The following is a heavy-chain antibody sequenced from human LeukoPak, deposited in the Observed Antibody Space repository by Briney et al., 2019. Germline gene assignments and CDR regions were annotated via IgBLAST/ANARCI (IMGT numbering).Heavy chain of an antibody. Sequence: GGSLRLSCAASGFTFSSYWMSWVRQAPGKGLEWVANIKQDGSEKYYVDSVKGRFTISRDNAKNSPYLQMNSLRAEDTAVYYCARAKCVGYCSSTSCYKGDNWFDPWGQGTLVTVSS. CDR2: IKQDGSEK. J-gene: IGHJ5*02. D-gene: IGHD2-2*02. CDR1: GFTFSSYW. V-gene: IGHV3-7*01. CDR3: ARAKCVGYCSSTSCYKGDNWFDP.